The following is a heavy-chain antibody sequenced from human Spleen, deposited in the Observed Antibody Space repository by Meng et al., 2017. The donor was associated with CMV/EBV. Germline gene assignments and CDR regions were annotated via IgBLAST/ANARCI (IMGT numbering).Heavy chain of an antibody. CDR3: VRESSSGYYFNFDS. D-gene: IGHD3-22*01. CDR1: GFIFSSYA. V-gene: IGHV3-21*01. J-gene: IGHJ4*02. Sequence: SGFIFSSYAMPWVRQAPGKGLEWISSISSTTTYIYYADSVQGRFSISRDNANNSMYLQMNILRADDTAMYYCVRESSSGYYFNFDSWGQGTLVTVSS. CDR2: ISSTTTYI.